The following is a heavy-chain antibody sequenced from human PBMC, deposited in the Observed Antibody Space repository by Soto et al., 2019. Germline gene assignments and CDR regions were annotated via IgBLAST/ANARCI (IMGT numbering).Heavy chain of an antibody. CDR1: GGSFSGYY. V-gene: IGHV4-34*01. Sequence: KASETLSLTCAVYGGSFSGYYWSWIRQPPGKGLEWIGEINHSGSTNYNPSLKSRVTISVDTSKNQFSLKLSSVTAADTAVYYCARGIAFWSGFYDYWGQGTLVTVSS. CDR2: INHSGST. J-gene: IGHJ4*02. D-gene: IGHD3-3*01. CDR3: ARGIAFWSGFYDY.